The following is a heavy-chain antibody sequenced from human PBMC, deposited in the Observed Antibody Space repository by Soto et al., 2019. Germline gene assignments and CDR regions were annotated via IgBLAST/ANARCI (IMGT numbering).Heavy chain of an antibody. Sequence: QVQLVQSGAEVKKPGSSVKVSCKTSGDAFNTFAISWVRQVRGQGLEWMGGIIPIFGTSNYARKFQGTVTITADDSTSTAYMELSSLRSEDTAVYYCARDLESKFDPWGQGTLVIVSS. CDR2: IIPIFGTS. CDR1: GDAFNTFA. V-gene: IGHV1-69*12. J-gene: IGHJ5*02. CDR3: ARDLESKFDP.